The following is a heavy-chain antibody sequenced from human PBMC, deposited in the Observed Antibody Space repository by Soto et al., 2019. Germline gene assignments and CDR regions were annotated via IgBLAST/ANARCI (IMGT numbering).Heavy chain of an antibody. CDR2: ISGSGGST. V-gene: IGHV3-23*01. D-gene: IGHD3-10*01. J-gene: IGHJ5*02. CDR1: RFTFSSYA. CDR3: AKAGYYGSGSYENWFDP. Sequence: LRLSCAASRFTFSSYAMSWVRQAPGKGLEWVSAISGSGGSTYYADSVKGRFTISRDNSKNTLYLRMNSLRAEDTAVYYCAKAGYYGSGSYENWFDPWGQGTLVTVSS.